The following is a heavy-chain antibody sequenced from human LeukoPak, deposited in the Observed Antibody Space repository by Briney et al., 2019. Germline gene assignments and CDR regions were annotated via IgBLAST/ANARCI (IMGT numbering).Heavy chain of an antibody. Sequence: GGSLRLSCAASGFTFSSYGMHWVRQAPGKGLEWVAVIWYDGSNKYYADSVKGRFTISRDNSKNTLYLQMNSLRAEDTAVYYCASDCGGDCYPGDAFDIWGQGIMVTVSS. V-gene: IGHV3-33*01. CDR3: ASDCGGDCYPGDAFDI. D-gene: IGHD2-21*02. CDR1: GFTFSSYG. CDR2: IWYDGSNK. J-gene: IGHJ3*02.